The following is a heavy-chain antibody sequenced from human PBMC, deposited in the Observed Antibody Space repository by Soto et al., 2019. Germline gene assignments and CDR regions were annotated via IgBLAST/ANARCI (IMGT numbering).Heavy chain of an antibody. V-gene: IGHV4-4*02. Sequence: SLTCAVSCGSISSSNWFSWVRDPPVKGLEWIGEIYHSGSTNYNPSLKSRVTISVDKSKNQFSLKLSSVTAADTAVYYCARVGAVAGTGYYYYYYGMDVWGQGTTVTVS. D-gene: IGHD6-19*01. CDR3: ARVGAVAGTGYYYYYYGMDV. J-gene: IGHJ6*02. CDR1: CGSISSSNW. CDR2: IYHSGST.